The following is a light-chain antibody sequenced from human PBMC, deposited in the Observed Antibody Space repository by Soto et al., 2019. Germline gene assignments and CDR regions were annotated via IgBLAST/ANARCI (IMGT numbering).Light chain of an antibody. J-gene: IGLJ2*01. CDR2: DVS. CDR1: SSDVGGQNA. Sequence: QSVLTQPASVSGSPGQSITISCTGTSSDVGGQNAVSWYQQHPGKAPKFMIYDVSKRPSGVSSRFSGSKSGNTASLTISGLQAEDEAVYYCCSYAGSSTVVFGGGTKLTVL. CDR3: CSYAGSSTVV. V-gene: IGLV2-23*02.